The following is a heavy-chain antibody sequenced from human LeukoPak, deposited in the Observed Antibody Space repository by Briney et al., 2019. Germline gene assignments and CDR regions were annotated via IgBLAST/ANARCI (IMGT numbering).Heavy chain of an antibody. Sequence: HGESLKISCKGSGYSFTSYWIGWVRQMPGKGLEWMGIIYPGDSDTRYSPSFQGQVTISADKSISTAYLQWSSLKASDTAMYYCARAPVSNYVGGSFDYWGQGTLVTVSS. CDR3: ARAPVSNYVGGSFDY. CDR2: IYPGDSDT. J-gene: IGHJ4*02. V-gene: IGHV5-51*01. D-gene: IGHD4-11*01. CDR1: GYSFTSYW.